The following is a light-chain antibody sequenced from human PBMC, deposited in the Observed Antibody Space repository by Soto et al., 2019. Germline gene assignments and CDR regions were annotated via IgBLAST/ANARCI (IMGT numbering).Light chain of an antibody. V-gene: IGLV2-14*01. Sequence: QSVLTQPASLSGSPGQSITISCTGTSTDVGAYNFVSWYQQYPGKAPKLMIYDVNYRPPGISYRFSGSKSGNTASLIISGLQTEDEADYYCSSYTTTSTVLFGGGTKLTVL. CDR2: DVN. CDR3: SSYTTTSTVL. CDR1: STDVGAYNF. J-gene: IGLJ2*01.